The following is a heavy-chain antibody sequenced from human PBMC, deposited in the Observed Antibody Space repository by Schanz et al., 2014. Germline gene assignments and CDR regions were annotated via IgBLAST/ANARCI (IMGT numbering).Heavy chain of an antibody. CDR3: AKIRYDSSGYYLPYYGMDV. V-gene: IGHV3-30*02. CDR1: GFTVSSNY. Sequence: VQLVESGGGLVQPGGSLRLSCAASGFTVSSNYMSWVRQAPGKGLEWVAFIRYDGSNKYYADSVKGRFTISRDNAKNTLYLQMNSLRAEDTAVYYCAKIRYDSSGYYLPYYGMDVWGQGTTVIVSS. J-gene: IGHJ6*02. CDR2: IRYDGSNK. D-gene: IGHD3-22*01.